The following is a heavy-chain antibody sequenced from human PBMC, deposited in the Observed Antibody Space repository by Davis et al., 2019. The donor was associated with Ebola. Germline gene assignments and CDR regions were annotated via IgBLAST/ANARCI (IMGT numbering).Heavy chain of an antibody. D-gene: IGHD6-13*01. CDR2: FDPEDGET. V-gene: IGHV1-24*01. CDR3: ATDQYSSSWDFDY. Sequence: ASVKVSCKASGYTLTELSMHWVRQAPGKGLEWMGGFDPEDGETIYAQKFQGRVTMTEDTSTDTAYMELSSLGSEDTAVYYCATDQYSSSWDFDYWGQGTLVSVSS. J-gene: IGHJ4*02. CDR1: GYTLTELS.